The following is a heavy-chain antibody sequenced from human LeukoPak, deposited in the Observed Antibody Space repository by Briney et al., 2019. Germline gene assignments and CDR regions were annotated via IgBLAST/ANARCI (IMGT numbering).Heavy chain of an antibody. CDR2: IKQDGSEK. D-gene: IGHD3-22*01. CDR3: ARDKRYYDSSGYYISYFQH. J-gene: IGHJ1*01. CDR1: GFTFSSYW. Sequence: GGSLRLSCAASGFTFSSYWMSWVRQAPGKGLEWVANIKQDGSEKYYVDSVKGRFTISRDNAKNSLYLQMNSLRAEDTAVYYCARDKRYYDSSGYYISYFQHWGQGTLVTVSS. V-gene: IGHV3-7*03.